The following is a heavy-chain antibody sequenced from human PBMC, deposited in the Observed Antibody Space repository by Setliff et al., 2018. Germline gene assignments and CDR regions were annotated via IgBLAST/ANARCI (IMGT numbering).Heavy chain of an antibody. V-gene: IGHV4-61*09. J-gene: IGHJ4*02. Sequence: PSETLSLTCTVSGGSISSGSYYWSWIRQPAGKGLEWIGQIYTSGSTNYNPSLKSRVTISVDTSKNQFSLKLSSVTAADTAVYYCARVEMIVVFDYWGQGTLVTVSS. CDR2: IYTSGST. CDR1: GGSISSGSYY. D-gene: IGHD3-22*01. CDR3: ARVEMIVVFDY.